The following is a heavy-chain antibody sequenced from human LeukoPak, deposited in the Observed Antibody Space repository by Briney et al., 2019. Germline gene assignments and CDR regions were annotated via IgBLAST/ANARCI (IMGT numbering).Heavy chain of an antibody. CDR3: PRDRDSGIWSGRFWFDP. J-gene: IGHJ5*02. CDR2: IRSSGSTI. CDR1: GFTFSSYE. D-gene: IGHD6-13*01. V-gene: IGHV3-48*03. Sequence: GGSLRLSCAASGFTFSSYEMNWVRQAPGKGLEWVSYIRSSGSTIYYADSVKGRFTISRDNAKNSLYLQMNSLRDKDTAVYYLPRDRDSGIWSGRFWFDPWAREPWSPSPQ.